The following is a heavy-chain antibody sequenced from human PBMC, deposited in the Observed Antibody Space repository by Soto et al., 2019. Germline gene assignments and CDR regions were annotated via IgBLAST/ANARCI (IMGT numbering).Heavy chain of an antibody. J-gene: IGHJ1*01. CDR1: GYTFTTFG. Sequence: QVQLVQSGVEVKKPGASVKVSCKASGYTFTTFGITWVRQAPGQGLQLMGWINASNGNTDYAQKLQGRVTMTTDTSTSTAYMELRSLRSDDTAVYYCARQNAEYFQNWGQGTLVTVS. CDR2: INASNGNT. V-gene: IGHV1-18*01. CDR3: ARQNAEYFQN.